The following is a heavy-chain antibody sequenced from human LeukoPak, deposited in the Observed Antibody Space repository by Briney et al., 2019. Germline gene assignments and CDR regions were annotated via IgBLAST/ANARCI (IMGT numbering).Heavy chain of an antibody. D-gene: IGHD6-13*01. CDR2: ISAYNGNT. V-gene: IGHV1-18*01. CDR1: GYTFTSYG. J-gene: IGHJ5*02. Sequence: ASVKVSCKASGYTFTSYGISWVRQAPGQGLEWMGWISAYNGNTNYAQKLQGRVTMTTDTSTSTAYMELRSLRSDDTAVYYCARDLGPQQTGIAAAHGGWFDPWGQGTLVTVSS. CDR3: ARDLGPQQTGIAAAHGGWFDP.